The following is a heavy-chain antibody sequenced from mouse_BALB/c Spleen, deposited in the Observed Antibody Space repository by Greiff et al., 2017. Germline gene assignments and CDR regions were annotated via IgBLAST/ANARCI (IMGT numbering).Heavy chain of an antibody. V-gene: IGHV5-9-3*01. CDR2: ISSGGSYT. Sequence: VQLKESGGGLVKPGGSLKLSCAASGFTFSSYAMSWVRQTPEKRLEWVATISSGGSYTYYPDSVKGRFTISRDNAKNTLYLQMSSLRSEDTAMYYCARRGGSSPYYFDYWGQGTTLTVSS. CDR3: ARRGGSSPYYFDY. CDR1: GFTFSSYA. J-gene: IGHJ2*01. D-gene: IGHD1-1*01.